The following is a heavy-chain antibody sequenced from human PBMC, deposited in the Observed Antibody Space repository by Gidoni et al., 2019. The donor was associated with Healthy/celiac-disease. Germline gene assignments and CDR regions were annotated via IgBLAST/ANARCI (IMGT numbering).Heavy chain of an antibody. V-gene: IGHV1-46*01. CDR1: GYTFTSYY. CDR2: INPSGGST. Sequence: AEVKKPGASVKVSCKASGYTFTSYYMHWVRQAPGQGLEWMGIINPSGGSTSYAQKFQGRVTMTRDTSTSTVYMELSSLRSEDTAVYYCARMGGDLGLDNWFDPWGQGTLVTVSS. J-gene: IGHJ5*02. D-gene: IGHD4-17*01. CDR3: ARMGGDLGLDNWFDP.